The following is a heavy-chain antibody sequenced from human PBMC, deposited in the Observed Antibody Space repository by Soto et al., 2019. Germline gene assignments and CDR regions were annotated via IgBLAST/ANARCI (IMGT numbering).Heavy chain of an antibody. CDR3: ARDLDVVVTTH. J-gene: IGHJ4*02. V-gene: IGHV3-11*06. D-gene: IGHD2-21*02. CDR1: GFTFSDYY. CDR2: ISSSSSYT. Sequence: GGSLRLSCAASGFTFSDYYMSWIRQAPGKGLEWVSYISSSSSYTNYADSVKGRFTISRDNAKNSLYLQMNSLRAEDTAVYYCARDLDVVVTTHWGQGTLVTVSS.